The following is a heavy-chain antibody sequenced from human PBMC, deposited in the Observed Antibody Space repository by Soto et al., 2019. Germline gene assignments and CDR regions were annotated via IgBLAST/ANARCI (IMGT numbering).Heavy chain of an antibody. CDR2: MNPNSGHT. J-gene: IGHJ5*02. Sequence: QVQLVQSGAEVKKSGASVKVSCKASGYTFTSHDINWMRQATGQGLEWMGWMNPNSGHTNYAQKFQGRVTMTRDTSISTAYMELTNLRSEDTAIYYCASDMSTTWGQGTQVTVSS. CDR3: ASDMSTT. D-gene: IGHD2-2*01. V-gene: IGHV1-8*01. CDR1: GYTFTSHD.